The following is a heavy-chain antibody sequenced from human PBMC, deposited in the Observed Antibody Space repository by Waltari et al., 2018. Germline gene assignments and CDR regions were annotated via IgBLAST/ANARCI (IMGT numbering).Heavy chain of an antibody. CDR2: IIPIFGTA. J-gene: IGHJ4*02. Sequence: QVQLVQSGAEVKKPGSSGKVSCKASGGTFSSSATSWVRQAPGQGLEWMGGIIPIFGTANYAQKFQGRVAITTDESTSTAYMELSSLRSEDTAVYYCARAADSSGYYRGGFDYWGQGTLVTVSS. CDR1: GGTFSSSA. CDR3: ARAADSSGYYRGGFDY. V-gene: IGHV1-69*05. D-gene: IGHD3-22*01.